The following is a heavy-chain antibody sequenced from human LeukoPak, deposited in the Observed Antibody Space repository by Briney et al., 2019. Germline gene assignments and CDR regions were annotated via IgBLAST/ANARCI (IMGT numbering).Heavy chain of an antibody. Sequence: SETLSLTCAVYGGSFSAYYWNWIRQPPGKGLEWIGEINHSGSTKYDPSLKSRVTISVDTSKNQFSLKLSSVTAADTAVYYCARMPGYCSSTSCYLFGMDVWGQGTTVTVSS. CDR1: GGSFSAYY. D-gene: IGHD2-2*01. V-gene: IGHV4-34*01. J-gene: IGHJ6*02. CDR2: INHSGST. CDR3: ARMPGYCSSTSCYLFGMDV.